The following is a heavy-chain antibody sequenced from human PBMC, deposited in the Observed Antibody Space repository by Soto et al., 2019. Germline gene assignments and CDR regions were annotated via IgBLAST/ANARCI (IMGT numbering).Heavy chain of an antibody. V-gene: IGHV3-49*03. D-gene: IGHD1-26*01. CDR1: GFTFGDYA. Sequence: GGSLRLSCTASGFTFGDYAMSWFRQAPGKGLEWVGFIRSKAYGGTTEYAASVKGRFTISRDDSKSIAYLQMNSLKTEDTAVYYCTSGSSMNGFKPRFDYWGQGTLGTAPQ. CDR2: IRSKAYGGTT. CDR3: TSGSSMNGFKPRFDY. J-gene: IGHJ4*02.